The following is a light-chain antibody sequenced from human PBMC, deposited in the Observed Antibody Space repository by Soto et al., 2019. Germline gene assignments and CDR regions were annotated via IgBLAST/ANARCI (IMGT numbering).Light chain of an antibody. Sequence: DIVMTQSPDSLAVSLGERATINCKSSQSVLYSSNNKNYLAWYQQKPRQPPKLLIYWASTRESGVPDRFSGSGSGTDFTLTISSLQAADVAVYYCQQYYSTPWTFGQGTKVEIK. CDR1: QSVLYSSNNKNY. CDR3: QQYYSTPWT. J-gene: IGKJ1*01. CDR2: WAS. V-gene: IGKV4-1*01.